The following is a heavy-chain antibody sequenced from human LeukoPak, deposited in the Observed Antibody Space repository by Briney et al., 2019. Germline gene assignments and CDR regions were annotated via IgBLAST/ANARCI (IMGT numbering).Heavy chain of an antibody. Sequence: PSETLSLTCTVSGGSINAFYWSWIRQPAGKGLEWIGRIYTTGSTNYNPSLKSRVTISVDTSENQFSLRLSSVTAADTAVYYCARGSLGREVSAFFKNWGQGILVTVSS. CDR3: ARGSLGREVSAFFKN. CDR1: GGSINAFY. J-gene: IGHJ4*02. CDR2: IYTTGST. D-gene: IGHD5/OR15-5a*01. V-gene: IGHV4-4*07.